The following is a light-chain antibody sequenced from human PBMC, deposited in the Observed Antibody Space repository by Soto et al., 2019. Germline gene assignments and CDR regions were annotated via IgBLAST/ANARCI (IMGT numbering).Light chain of an antibody. CDR2: GAS. Sequence: EILLTQSPGTLSLSPGERATLSCRASQSVNNNYLAWYQQKPGQAPRLLIYGASTRATGIPDRFSGSGSGTDFTLTISRLEPEDFAVYYCQQYGSSPQTFGQGT. V-gene: IGKV3-20*01. J-gene: IGKJ1*01. CDR3: QQYGSSPQT. CDR1: QSVNNNY.